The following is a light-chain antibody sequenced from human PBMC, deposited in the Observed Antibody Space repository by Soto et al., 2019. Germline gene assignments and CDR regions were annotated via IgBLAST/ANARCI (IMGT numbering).Light chain of an antibody. V-gene: IGKV3-11*01. CDR3: QQRTNWPLLT. J-gene: IGKJ4*01. CDR2: DAS. CDR1: QSVSNY. Sequence: EIVLTQSPATLSLSPGERATLSCRASQSVSNYLAWYQQKPGQAPRLLIYDASNRATGIPARFSGSGSGTACTLTICSLEPEDFAVYYCQQRTNWPLLTFGGGTKVEIK.